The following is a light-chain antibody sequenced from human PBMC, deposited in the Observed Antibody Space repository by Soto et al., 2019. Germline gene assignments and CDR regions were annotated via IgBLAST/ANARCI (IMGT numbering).Light chain of an antibody. V-gene: IGKV1-39*01. CDR2: GAS. Sequence: DIQMTQSPSSLSAFVGDRVTIACRASQSISTYLNWYQQKPGKAPKLLIYGASTLQSGVPSRFSGSGSGPDFTLTINSLQPEDFATYYCQQTYSTPWTFGQGTKVDIK. CDR3: QQTYSTPWT. CDR1: QSISTY. J-gene: IGKJ1*01.